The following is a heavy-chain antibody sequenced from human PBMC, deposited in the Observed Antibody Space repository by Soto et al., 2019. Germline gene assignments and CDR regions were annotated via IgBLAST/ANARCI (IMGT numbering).Heavy chain of an antibody. CDR3: VRQGYYYDRSGPYYFDS. V-gene: IGHV4-34*01. J-gene: IGHJ4*02. CDR2: INHSGNT. D-gene: IGHD3-22*01. Sequence: PSETLSLTFAVYGGSFSDYYWTWIRQPPGKELEWIGEINHSGNTYYSPSLESLVTISFDTSKNQLSLRLSSVTAADTGLFYCVRQGYYYDRSGPYYFDSWGQGTPVTVSS. CDR1: GGSFSDYY.